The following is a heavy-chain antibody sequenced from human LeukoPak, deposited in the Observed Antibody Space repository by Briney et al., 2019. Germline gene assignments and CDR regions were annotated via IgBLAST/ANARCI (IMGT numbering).Heavy chain of an antibody. CDR3: ARERTPRRGTAMVISY. Sequence: GASVKVSCKASGYTFTGYYMHWVRQAPGQGLEWMGRINPNSGGTNYAQKFQGRVTMTRDTSISTAYMELSRLRSDDTAVYYCARERTPRRGTAMVISYWGQGTLVTVSS. CDR1: GYTFTGYY. CDR2: INPNSGGT. D-gene: IGHD5-18*01. V-gene: IGHV1-2*06. J-gene: IGHJ4*02.